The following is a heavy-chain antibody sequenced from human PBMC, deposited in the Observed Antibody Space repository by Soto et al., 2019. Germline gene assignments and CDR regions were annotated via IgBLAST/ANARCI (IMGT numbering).Heavy chain of an antibody. V-gene: IGHV3-9*01. J-gene: IGHJ3*02. Sequence: EVQLVESGGGLVQPGRSLRLSCAASGFTFDDYAMHWVRQAPGKGLEWVSGISWNSGSIGYADSVKGRFTISRDNAKNSLYLQMNSLRADDTALYYCAKDIARYDFWSGYYYHDAFDIWGQGTMVTVSS. CDR3: AKDIARYDFWSGYYYHDAFDI. CDR1: GFTFDDYA. CDR2: ISWNSGSI. D-gene: IGHD3-3*01.